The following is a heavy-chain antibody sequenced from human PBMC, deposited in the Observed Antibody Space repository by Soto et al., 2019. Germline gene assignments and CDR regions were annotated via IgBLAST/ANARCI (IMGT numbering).Heavy chain of an antibody. Sequence: GSLRLSCAASGFTFSGSAMHWVRQTSGKGLEWVGRIRTKANDYATVYSASVKGRFTISRDDSKNTAYLQMSSLRPEDTALYYCTPTVTLRGFDYWGQGTLVTVSS. CDR3: TPTVTLRGFDY. D-gene: IGHD4-17*01. V-gene: IGHV3-73*01. CDR2: IRTKANDYAT. CDR1: GFTFSGSA. J-gene: IGHJ4*02.